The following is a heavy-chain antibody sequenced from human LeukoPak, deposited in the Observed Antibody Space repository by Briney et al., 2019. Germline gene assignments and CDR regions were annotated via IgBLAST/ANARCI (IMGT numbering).Heavy chain of an antibody. Sequence: PGGSLKLSCAASGFTFSASAMHWVRQASGKGLEWVGRIRTKTNNFATAYAASVKGRFIVSRDDSKNTAYLQMNSLKTEDTAVYYCTRLLDYNGYYYGAFDYWGQGTLVTVSS. J-gene: IGHJ4*02. CDR3: TRLLDYNGYYYGAFDY. CDR2: IRTKTNNFAT. CDR1: GFTFSASA. D-gene: IGHD3-22*01. V-gene: IGHV3-73*01.